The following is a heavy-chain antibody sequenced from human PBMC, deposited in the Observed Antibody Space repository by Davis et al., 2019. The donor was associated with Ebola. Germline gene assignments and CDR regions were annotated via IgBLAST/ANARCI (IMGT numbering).Heavy chain of an antibody. CDR3: ARGIQLWSYYFDY. V-gene: IGHV1-46*03. J-gene: IGHJ4*02. CDR1: RYTFTSYY. D-gene: IGHD5-18*01. CDR2: INPSGGST. Sequence: ASVKVSCQASRYTFTSYYMHWLRQPPAQGLEWMGIINPSGGSTSYAQKFQRSVTMTRDTSTSTVYMELSSLRSEDTAVYYCARGIQLWSYYFDYWGQGTLVTVSS.